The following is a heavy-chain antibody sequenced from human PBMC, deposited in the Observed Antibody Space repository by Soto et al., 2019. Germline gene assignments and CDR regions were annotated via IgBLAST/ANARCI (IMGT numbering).Heavy chain of an antibody. D-gene: IGHD3-22*01. Sequence: QVQLVESGGGVVQPGRSLRLSCAASGFTFSSYAMHWVRQAPGKGLEWVAVISYDGSNKYYADSVKGRVTISRDNSKNTLYLQMDSLRAEDTAVDYCARDARMYYYDSSGYHYFDYRGQGTLVTVSS. CDR3: ARDARMYYYDSSGYHYFDY. CDR2: ISYDGSNK. J-gene: IGHJ4*02. V-gene: IGHV3-30-3*01. CDR1: GFTFSSYA.